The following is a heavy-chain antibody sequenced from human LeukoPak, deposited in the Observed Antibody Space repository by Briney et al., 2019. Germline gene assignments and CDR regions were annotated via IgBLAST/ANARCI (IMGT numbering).Heavy chain of an antibody. CDR3: AKDLAVAGTAFDI. V-gene: IGHV3-30*18. CDR2: ISYDGSNK. CDR1: GFTFSSYG. J-gene: IGHJ3*02. D-gene: IGHD6-19*01. Sequence: PGGSLRLSCAASGFTFSSYGMHWVCQAPGKGLEWVAVISYDGSNKYYADSVKGRFTISRDNSKNTLYLQMNSLRAEDTAVYYCAKDLAVAGTAFDIWGQGTMVTVSS.